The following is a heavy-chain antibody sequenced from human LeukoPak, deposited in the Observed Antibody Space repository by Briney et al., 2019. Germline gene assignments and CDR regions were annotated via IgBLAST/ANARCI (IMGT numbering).Heavy chain of an antibody. CDR3: AKGGSSHSWAYYYDSSGYYYV. V-gene: IGHV3-23*01. Sequence: TGGSLRLSCAASGFTFNSYAMSWVRQAPGKGLAWVSTITHSGGGTFYADSVKGRFTISRDISENTLYLQMNSLRAEDTAVYYCAKGGSSHSWAYYYDSSGYYYVWGQGTLVTVSS. CDR1: GFTFNSYA. CDR2: ITHSGGGT. D-gene: IGHD3-22*01. J-gene: IGHJ4*02.